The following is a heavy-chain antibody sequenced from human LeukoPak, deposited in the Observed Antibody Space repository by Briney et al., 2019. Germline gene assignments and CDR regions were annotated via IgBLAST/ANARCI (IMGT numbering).Heavy chain of an antibody. J-gene: IGHJ3*02. CDR2: ISSNGGST. CDR1: GFTFSSYA. V-gene: IGHV3-64*01. D-gene: IGHD3-16*01. CDR3: ARPRAGGITSVWGAFDI. Sequence: GGSLRLSCAASGFTFSSYAMHWVRRAPGKGLEYVSAISSNGGSTYYANSVKGRFTISRDNSKNTLYLQMGSLRAEDMAVYYCARPRAGGITSVWGAFDIWGQGTMVTVSS.